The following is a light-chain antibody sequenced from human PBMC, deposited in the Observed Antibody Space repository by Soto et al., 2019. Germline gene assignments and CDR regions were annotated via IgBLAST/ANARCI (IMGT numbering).Light chain of an antibody. CDR1: SGSIASNY. CDR3: LSSDHRNPWV. Sequence: NFMLTQPHSVSESPGKTVTISCTRSSGSIASNYVQWYQQRPGSAPTTVIYEDNQRPSGVPDRFSGSIDRSSNSASLTISGLKTEDEADYYCLSSDHRNPWVFGGGTKLTVL. CDR2: EDN. V-gene: IGLV6-57*04. J-gene: IGLJ3*02.